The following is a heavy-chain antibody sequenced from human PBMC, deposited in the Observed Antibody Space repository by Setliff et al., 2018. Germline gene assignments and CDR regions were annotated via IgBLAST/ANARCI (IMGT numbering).Heavy chain of an antibody. V-gene: IGHV3-20*04. Sequence: SGGSLRLSCAASGFSINVYSMTWVRQAPGKGLECVSGMYGGRIGYADPVKGRFTISRDDAKNSLFLQMNSLGVEDTALYYCARAHRYYSDTSGYFYDQGRSAFDVWGQGTMVTVSS. D-gene: IGHD3-22*01. CDR3: ARAHRYYSDTSGYFYDQGRSAFDV. CDR1: GFSINVYS. CDR2: MYGGRI. J-gene: IGHJ3*01.